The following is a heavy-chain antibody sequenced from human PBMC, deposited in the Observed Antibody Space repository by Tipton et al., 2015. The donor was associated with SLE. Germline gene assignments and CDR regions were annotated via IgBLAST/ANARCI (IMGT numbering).Heavy chain of an antibody. CDR2: IKDDGREK. V-gene: IGHV3-7*01. J-gene: IGHJ4*02. D-gene: IGHD1-14*01. Sequence: SLRLSCVASGFTFSRYWMTWVRQAPGKGLEGVAIIKDDGREKYCVDSVKGRFTISRDNAKSSLSLQMNSLRVDDTAIYYCVTAAPSEFWGQGTLVTVSS. CDR1: GFTFSRYW. CDR3: VTAAPSEF.